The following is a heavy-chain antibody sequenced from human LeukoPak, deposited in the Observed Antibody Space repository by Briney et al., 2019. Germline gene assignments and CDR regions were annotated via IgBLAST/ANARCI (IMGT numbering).Heavy chain of an antibody. D-gene: IGHD3-22*01. CDR2: IGAYNGHT. J-gene: IGHJ4*02. CDR1: GYTFTSYG. Sequence: ASVRVSCKASGYTFTSYGISWVRQVPGQGLEWMGWIGAYNGHTKYALKLQGRVTMTTDASTSTAYMELRSLRSDDTAVYYCARGFPPRMYYDTSGYYSYYFDYWGQGTLVTVSS. CDR3: ARGFPPRMYYDTSGYYSYYFDY. V-gene: IGHV1-18*01.